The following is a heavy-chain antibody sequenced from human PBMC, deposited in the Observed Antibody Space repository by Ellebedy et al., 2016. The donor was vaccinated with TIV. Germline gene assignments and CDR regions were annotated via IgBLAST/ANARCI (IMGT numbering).Heavy chain of an antibody. D-gene: IGHD2-8*01. Sequence: SQTLSLTCDISGDTVSSNSAAWNWIRQSPSRGLEWLGRTYYRSKWHNNYALSVKSRITINPDTSKNQFSLQLNSVTPEDTAVYYCARDPYWCQSCLDVWGHGTTVTVSS. CDR1: GDTVSSNSAA. J-gene: IGHJ6*02. CDR3: ARDPYWCQSCLDV. V-gene: IGHV6-1*01. CDR2: TYYRSKWHN.